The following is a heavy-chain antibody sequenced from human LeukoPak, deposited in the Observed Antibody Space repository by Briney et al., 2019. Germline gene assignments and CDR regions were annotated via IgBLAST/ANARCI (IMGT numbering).Heavy chain of an antibody. D-gene: IGHD2-21*01. J-gene: IGHJ4*02. CDR1: GYTFTSYY. V-gene: IGHV1-2*02. Sequence: AASVKVSCKASGYTFTSYYMHWVRQAPGQGLEWMGWINPNSGLTHFAQKFQGRVTMTSDTSINMELSSLRSDDTAVYYCTREGRASSAYYFDYWGQGTLVTVSS. CDR2: INPNSGLT. CDR3: TREGRASSAYYFDY.